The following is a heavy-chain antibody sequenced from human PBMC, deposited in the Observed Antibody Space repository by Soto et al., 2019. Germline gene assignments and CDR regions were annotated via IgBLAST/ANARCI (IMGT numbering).Heavy chain of an antibody. CDR1: GFNLGSYW. CDR3: ARGGLEPFDY. Sequence: GGSLRLSCAASGFNLGSYWMHWVRQAPGKGLVWVSRINDYGTTINYAESVEGRFTISRDDAKSEVYLQMNNLRAEDTAVYYCARGGLEPFDYWRQGALVTVSS. CDR2: INDYGTTI. V-gene: IGHV3-74*01. J-gene: IGHJ4*02. D-gene: IGHD1-1*01.